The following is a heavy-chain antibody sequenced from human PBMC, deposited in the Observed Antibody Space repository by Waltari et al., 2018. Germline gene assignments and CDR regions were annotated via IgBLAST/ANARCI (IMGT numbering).Heavy chain of an antibody. D-gene: IGHD6-19*01. CDR1: GFTFSSYG. CDR2: IWYDGSNK. Sequence: QVQLVESGGGVVQPGRSLRLSCAASGFTFSSYGMHWVRQAPGKGLEWVAVIWYDGSNKYYADSVKGRFTISRDNSKNTLYLQMNSLRAEDTAMYYCAKDQPAVAALGYFDYWGQGTLVTVSS. CDR3: AKDQPAVAALGYFDY. J-gene: IGHJ4*02. V-gene: IGHV3-30*18.